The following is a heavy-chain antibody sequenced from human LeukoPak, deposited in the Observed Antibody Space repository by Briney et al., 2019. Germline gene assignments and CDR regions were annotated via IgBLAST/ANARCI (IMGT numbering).Heavy chain of an antibody. D-gene: IGHD5-18*01. Sequence: PSETLSLTCTVSGGSISSGDYYWSWIRQPPGKGLEWIGYIYYSGSTYYNPSLESRVTISVDTSKNQFSLKLSSVTAADTAVYYCARVSDTAMVYFDYWGQGTLVTVSS. CDR1: GGSISSGDYY. CDR3: ARVSDTAMVYFDY. CDR2: IYYSGST. V-gene: IGHV4-30-4*08. J-gene: IGHJ4*02.